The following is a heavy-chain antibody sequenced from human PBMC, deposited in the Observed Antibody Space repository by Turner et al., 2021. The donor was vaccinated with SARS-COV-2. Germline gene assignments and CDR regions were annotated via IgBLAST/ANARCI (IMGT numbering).Heavy chain of an antibody. V-gene: IGHV3-30*18. J-gene: IGHJ4*02. CDR1: EFTFSSYG. Sequence: QVQLVELGEGVVQPGRSLRLSLAASEFTFSSYGMHGVRQAPGKGVEWVAVISYERNNKYYAESVKSRFTISRDNTKNTLYLQMNSLRAEDTAVYYCAKQLGLYSNQMYDFDYWGQGTLVTVSS. CDR3: AKQLGLYSNQMYDFDY. CDR2: ISYERNNK. D-gene: IGHD4-4*01.